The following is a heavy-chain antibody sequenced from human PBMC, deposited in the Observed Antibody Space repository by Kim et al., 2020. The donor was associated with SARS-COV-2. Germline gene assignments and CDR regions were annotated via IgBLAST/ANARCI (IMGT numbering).Heavy chain of an antibody. Sequence: GESLKISCKGSGYSFTSYWISWVRQMTGKGLEWMGRIDPSDSYTNYSPSFQGHVTISADKSISTAYLQWSSLKASDTAMYYCAGEEGYYGSADYWGQGTLVTVSS. J-gene: IGHJ4*02. CDR1: GYSFTSYW. V-gene: IGHV5-10-1*01. CDR3: AGEEGYYGSADY. CDR2: IDPSDSYT. D-gene: IGHD3-10*01.